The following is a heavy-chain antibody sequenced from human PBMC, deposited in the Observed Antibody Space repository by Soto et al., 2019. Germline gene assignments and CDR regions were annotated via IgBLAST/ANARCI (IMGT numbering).Heavy chain of an antibody. Sequence: GGSLRLSCAASGFTFSNAWMSWVRQAPGKGLEWVGRIKSKTDGGTTDYAAPVKGRFTISRDDSKNTLYLQMNSLKTEDTALYSCTCRGRGSYFDYWGQGTLVTVSS. J-gene: IGHJ4*02. V-gene: IGHV3-15*01. CDR1: GFTFSNAW. CDR2: IKSKTDGGTT. CDR3: TCRGRGSYFDY. D-gene: IGHD1-26*01.